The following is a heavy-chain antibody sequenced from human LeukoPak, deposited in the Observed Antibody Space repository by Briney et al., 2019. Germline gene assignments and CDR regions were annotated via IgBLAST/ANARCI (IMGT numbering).Heavy chain of an antibody. Sequence: SQTLSLTCSVSGASIKSGDDYLIWIRQPPGKGLEWIGHMYYSGSTYYKPSLRSRVTMSLDTSKNQFSLKLTSVTAADTAVYYCARVRGVCSGRSCYEIDSWGQGALVTVSS. CDR2: MYYSGST. CDR1: GASIKSGDDY. J-gene: IGHJ4*02. CDR3: ARVRGVCSGRSCYEIDS. V-gene: IGHV4-30-4*01. D-gene: IGHD2-15*01.